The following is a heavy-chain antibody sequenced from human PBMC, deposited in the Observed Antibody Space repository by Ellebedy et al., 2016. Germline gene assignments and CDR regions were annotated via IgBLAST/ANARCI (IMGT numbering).Heavy chain of an antibody. CDR2: ISTYNTNR. Sequence: ASVKVSXXTSGYKFISHGITWVRQAPGQGLEWMGWISTYNTNRNYAQKFQDRVTMTTDTSTSTAYMELRSLRSDDTAVYFCAREGSREVIPAKFVLRYWYFDLWGRGTLVTVSS. D-gene: IGHD2-15*01. J-gene: IGHJ2*01. CDR1: GYKFISHG. CDR3: AREGSREVIPAKFVLRYWYFDL. V-gene: IGHV1-18*01.